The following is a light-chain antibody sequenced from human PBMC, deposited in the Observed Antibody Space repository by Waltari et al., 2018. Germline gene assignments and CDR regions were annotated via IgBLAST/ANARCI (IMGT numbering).Light chain of an antibody. CDR2: AAF. CDR1: QDISNY. CDR3: QQYADLPWT. V-gene: IGKV1-33*01. Sequence: DFQMTQSPSSLSASVGDRVTITCQASQDISNYLNWYQQKPGKAPKLLISAAFNLETGVPSRCSGGRSGTDFTFTITSLQPEDIATYHCQQYADLPWTFGQGTRVEIK. J-gene: IGKJ1*01.